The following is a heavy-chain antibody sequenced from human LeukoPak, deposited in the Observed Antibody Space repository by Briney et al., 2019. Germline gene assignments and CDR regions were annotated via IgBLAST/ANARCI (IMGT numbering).Heavy chain of an antibody. CDR3: ARVDCSSTRCYLGADWFDP. Sequence: PSETLSLTCSVSGGSISSTSYYWGWVRQPPGKGLEWIGNIYYSGGTYYNPSLKTRVTILVDTSKNQFSLKLTSVTAADTAVYYCARVDCSSTRCYLGADWFDPWGQGALVTVSS. D-gene: IGHD2-2*01. CDR2: IYYSGGT. V-gene: IGHV4-39*07. J-gene: IGHJ5*02. CDR1: GGSISSTSYY.